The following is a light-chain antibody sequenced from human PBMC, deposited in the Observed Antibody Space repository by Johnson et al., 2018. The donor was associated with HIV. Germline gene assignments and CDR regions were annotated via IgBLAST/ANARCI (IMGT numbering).Light chain of an antibody. CDR2: ENN. CDR3: GTWDSSLSAQV. J-gene: IGLJ1*01. V-gene: IGLV1-51*02. CDR1: SSNIGSNY. Sequence: QSVLTQPPSVSAAPGQKVTISCSGSSSNIGSNYISWYQQFPGTPPKLLIYENNKRPSGIPDRFSGSKSGPSATLGITGLQTGDEADYYCGTWDSSLSAQVFGAGTKVTVL.